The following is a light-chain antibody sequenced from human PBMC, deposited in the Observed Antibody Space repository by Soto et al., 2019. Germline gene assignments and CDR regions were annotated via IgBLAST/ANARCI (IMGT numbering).Light chain of an antibody. CDR2: DVS. CDR1: SSDVGGYNY. J-gene: IGLJ1*01. CDR3: SSYTTSNTRQIV. Sequence: QSVLTQPASVYGSPGQSITISCTGTSSDVGGYNYVSWYQHHPGKAPKLIIYDVSNRPSGVSNRSSGSKSGNTASLTISGLQPEDEADYYCSSYTTSNTRQIVFGTGTKVTVL. V-gene: IGLV2-14*03.